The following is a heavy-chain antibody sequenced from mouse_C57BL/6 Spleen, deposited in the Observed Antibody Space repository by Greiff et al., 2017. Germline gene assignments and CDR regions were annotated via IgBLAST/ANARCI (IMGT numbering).Heavy chain of an antibody. D-gene: IGHD2-3*01. Sequence: QVQLQQPGAELVMPGASVKLSCKASGYTFTSYWMHWVKQRPGQGLEWIGEIDPSDSYTNYNQKFKGKSTLTVDKSSSTAYMQLSSLTSEDSAVDYCARGWLLRGWYFDVWGTGTTVTVSS. V-gene: IGHV1-69*01. CDR3: ARGWLLRGWYFDV. CDR2: IDPSDSYT. CDR1: GYTFTSYW. J-gene: IGHJ1*03.